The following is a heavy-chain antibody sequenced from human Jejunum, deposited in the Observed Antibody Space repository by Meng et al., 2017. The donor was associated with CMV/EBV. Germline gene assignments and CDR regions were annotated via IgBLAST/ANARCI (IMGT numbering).Heavy chain of an antibody. J-gene: IGHJ4*02. Sequence: SGYIFTGHYIHWVRQAPGQGLEWMGWINPNSGDTNYAQNFQGRVTMTRDTSISTAFMDVGRLKSDDTAVYYCARGDSSSWYNFDYWGQGTLVTVSS. CDR1: GYIFTGHY. CDR3: ARGDSSSWYNFDY. V-gene: IGHV1-2*02. D-gene: IGHD6-13*01. CDR2: INPNSGDT.